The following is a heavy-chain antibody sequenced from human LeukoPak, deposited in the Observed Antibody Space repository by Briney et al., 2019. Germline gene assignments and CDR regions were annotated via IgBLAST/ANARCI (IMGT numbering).Heavy chain of an antibody. CDR2: IIPIFGTA. V-gene: IGHV1-69*13. CDR3: ARDDTAVISFDY. CDR1: GGTFSSYA. Sequence: ASVKVSCKASGGTFSSYAISWVRQAPGQGLEWMGGIIPIFGTANYAQKFQGRVTITADESTSTAYMELRSLRSDDTAVYYCARDDTAVISFDYWGQGTLVTVSS. D-gene: IGHD5-18*01. J-gene: IGHJ4*01.